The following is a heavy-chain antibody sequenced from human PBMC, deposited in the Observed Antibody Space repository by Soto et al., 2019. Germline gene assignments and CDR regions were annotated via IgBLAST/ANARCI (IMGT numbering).Heavy chain of an antibody. CDR2: MNPNSGNT. CDR1: GYTFTGYY. V-gene: IGHV1-8*02. CDR3: ARGRDYYDSSGYYYAFDI. J-gene: IGHJ3*02. D-gene: IGHD3-22*01. Sequence: GASVKVSCKASGYTFTGYYMHWVRQATGQGLEWMGWMNPNSGNTGYAQKFQGRVTMTRNTSISTAYMELSSLRSEDTAVYYCARGRDYYDSSGYYYAFDIWGQGTMVTVSS.